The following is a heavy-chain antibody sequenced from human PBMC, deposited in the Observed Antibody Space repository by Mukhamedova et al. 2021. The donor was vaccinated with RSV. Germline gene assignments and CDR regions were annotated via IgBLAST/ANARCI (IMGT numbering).Heavy chain of an antibody. CDR3: ARDYADIVVVTANWGVGYYGMDV. Sequence: DSVKGRFTISRDNAKNSLYLQMNSLRAEDTAVYYCARDYADIVVVTANWGVGYYGMDVWGQGTTVTVSS. D-gene: IGHD2-21*02. V-gene: IGHV3-21*01. J-gene: IGHJ6*02.